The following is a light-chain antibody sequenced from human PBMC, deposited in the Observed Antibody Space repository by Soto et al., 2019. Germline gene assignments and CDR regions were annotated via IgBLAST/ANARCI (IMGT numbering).Light chain of an antibody. J-gene: IGKJ4*01. CDR2: DAS. CDR3: QQRSNCPLT. CDR1: QSVSSY. V-gene: IGKV3-11*01. Sequence: EIVLTQSPATLSLSPGERATLSCRASQSVSSYLAWYQQKPGQAPRLLNYDASNRATGIPARFSGSGSGTDFTLTISSLEPEDFAVYYCQQRSNCPLTFGGGTKVEIK.